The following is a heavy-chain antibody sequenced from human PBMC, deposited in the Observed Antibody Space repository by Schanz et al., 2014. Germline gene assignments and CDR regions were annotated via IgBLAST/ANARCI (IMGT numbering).Heavy chain of an antibody. Sequence: EVQLVESGGGLVQPGGSLRLSCAASGFSVSSNFMTWVRQAPGKGLEWLANIKEDGGATHYVDSVKGRFTISRDNAKNSLYLQMNSLRVEDTAVYYCTRDRGALINHNDALDLWGQGTMVSVSS. CDR1: GFSVSSNF. CDR3: TRDRGALINHNDALDL. J-gene: IGHJ3*01. V-gene: IGHV3-7*01. CDR2: IKEDGGAT. D-gene: IGHD3-16*01.